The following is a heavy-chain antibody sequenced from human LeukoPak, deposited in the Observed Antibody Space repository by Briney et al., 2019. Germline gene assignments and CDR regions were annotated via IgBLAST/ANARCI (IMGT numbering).Heavy chain of an antibody. CDR3: ARDPGYYYYGMDV. J-gene: IGHJ6*02. CDR2: INGEGSRI. CDR1: GFNLRTYW. Sequence: GGSLRLSCAVTGFNLRTYWIHWVRHSPGRGLEWVARINGEGSRISYADSVRGRFTISSDNAKNTAYLQMNSLRAEDTALYYCARDPGYYYYGMDVWGQGTTVVVSS. V-gene: IGHV3-74*01.